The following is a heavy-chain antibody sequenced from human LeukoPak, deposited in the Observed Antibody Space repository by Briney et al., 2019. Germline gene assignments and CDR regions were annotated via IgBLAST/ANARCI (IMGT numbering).Heavy chain of an antibody. Sequence: ASVKVSCKVSGYTLTDLSMHWVRQAPGKGLEWMGGFDPEDGETIYAQKFQGRVTMTEDTSTDTAYMELSSLRSEDTAVYYCATPWELRASRNAFDIWGQGTMVTVSS. CDR1: GYTLTDLS. D-gene: IGHD1-26*01. CDR3: ATPWELRASRNAFDI. J-gene: IGHJ3*02. CDR2: FDPEDGET. V-gene: IGHV1-24*01.